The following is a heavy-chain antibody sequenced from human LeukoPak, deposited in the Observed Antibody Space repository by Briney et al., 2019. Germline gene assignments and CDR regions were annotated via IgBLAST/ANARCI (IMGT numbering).Heavy chain of an antibody. J-gene: IGHJ3*02. Sequence: TSVKVSCKASRFTLSNSALQWVRQARGQGLEGIGWIIVDSGKTYEEKKFQRRVTITRDMSTTTAYLELSSLRSEDTAVYYCAALGYAIFGVGDDAFDIWGQGTMVTVSS. CDR1: RFTLSNSA. CDR3: AALGYAIFGVGDDAFDI. D-gene: IGHD3-3*01. V-gene: IGHV1-58*01. CDR2: IIVDSGKT.